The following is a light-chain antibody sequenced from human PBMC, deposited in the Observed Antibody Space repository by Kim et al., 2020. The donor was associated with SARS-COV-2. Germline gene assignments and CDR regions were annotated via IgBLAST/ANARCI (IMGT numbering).Light chain of an antibody. CDR1: QGIKNS. Sequence: DIQMTQSPSSLSASVGDRVTITCRASQGIKNSLAWFQQKPGKAPRSLIYGVSSLQSEVPSKFSGSGSGTDFTLTISSLQPEDFATYYCQQYNSSPFTFGQGTRLEIK. V-gene: IGKV1-16*02. J-gene: IGKJ5*01. CDR2: GVS. CDR3: QQYNSSPFT.